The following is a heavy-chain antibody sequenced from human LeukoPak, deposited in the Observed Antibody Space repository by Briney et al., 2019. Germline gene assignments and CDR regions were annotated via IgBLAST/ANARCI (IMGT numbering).Heavy chain of an antibody. J-gene: IGHJ5*02. D-gene: IGHD3-22*01. CDR3: TTLLPIVVVITTRGGRNWFDP. CDR1: GFTFSNAW. Sequence: GGSLRLSCAASGFTFSNAWMNWVRQAPGKGLEWDGRIKSKTDGGTTDYAAPVKGRFTISRDDSKNTLYLQMNSLKTEDTAVYYCTTLLPIVVVITTRGGRNWFDPWGQGTLVTVSS. V-gene: IGHV3-15*07. CDR2: IKSKTDGGTT.